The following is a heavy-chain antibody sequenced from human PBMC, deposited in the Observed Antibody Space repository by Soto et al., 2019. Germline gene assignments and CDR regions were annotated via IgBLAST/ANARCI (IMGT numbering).Heavy chain of an antibody. D-gene: IGHD2-21*01. V-gene: IGHV1-69*08. Sequence: QVQLVQSGAEVRKPGSSVKVSCEASGGTFNSYTFTWVRQAPGQGLEWMGRIIPALDIVNYAQKFQGRVTITADKSATTAHMELSSLRSEDTAVYYCARDRDYCETANCYKPMDVWGKGTSVTVSS. CDR2: IIPALDIV. CDR3: ARDRDYCETANCYKPMDV. CDR1: GGTFNSYT. J-gene: IGHJ6*03.